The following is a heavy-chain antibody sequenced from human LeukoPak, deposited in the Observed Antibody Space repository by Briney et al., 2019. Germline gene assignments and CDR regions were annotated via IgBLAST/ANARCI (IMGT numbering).Heavy chain of an antibody. D-gene: IGHD3-10*01. V-gene: IGHV3-21*01. J-gene: IGHJ6*03. Sequence: GGSLRLSCEASGFTFSSYSMNWVRQAPGKGLEWVSSISSSSGYIYYADSVKGRFTISRDNAKNSLYLQMNSLKGEDTALYYCARLSAYYYGSYFYYYMDVWAKGTTVTVSS. CDR3: ARLSAYYYGSYFYYYMDV. CDR2: ISSSSGYI. CDR1: GFTFSSYS.